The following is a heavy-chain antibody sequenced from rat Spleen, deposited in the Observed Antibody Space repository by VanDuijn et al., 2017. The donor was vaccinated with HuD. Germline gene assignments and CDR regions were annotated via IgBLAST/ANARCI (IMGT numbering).Heavy chain of an antibody. CDR2: INYDGSSI. D-gene: IGHD1-9*01. V-gene: IGHV5-17*01. J-gene: IGHJ2*01. CDR1: GFTFSDYA. CDR3: TTDLTYYGYNPRSDY. Sequence: EVQLVESGGGLVQPGRSLKFSCVASGFTFSDYAMAWVRQAPTKGLAWVASINYDGSSIYYRDSVKGRFTFSSDNSQSTLYLQMDSLRSEDTATYYCTTDLTYYGYNPRSDYWGQGVMVTVSS.